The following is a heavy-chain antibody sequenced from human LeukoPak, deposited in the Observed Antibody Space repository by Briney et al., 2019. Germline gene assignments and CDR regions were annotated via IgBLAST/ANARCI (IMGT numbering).Heavy chain of an antibody. V-gene: IGHV4-34*01. CDR3: ARGPYSYDSSGAFDI. D-gene: IGHD3-22*01. CDR1: GGSFSGYY. J-gene: IGHJ3*02. Sequence: SETLSLTCAVYGGSFSGYYWSWIRQPPGKGLEWIGEINHSGSTNYNPSLKSRVTISVDTSKNQFSLKLSSVSAADTAVYFCARGPYSYDSSGAFDIWGQGTMVTVSS. CDR2: INHSGST.